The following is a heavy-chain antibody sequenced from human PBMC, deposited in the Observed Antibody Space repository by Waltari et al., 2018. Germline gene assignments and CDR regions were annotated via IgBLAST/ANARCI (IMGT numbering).Heavy chain of an antibody. CDR2: IYCGGTT. CDR3: ARETRHGDWFDP. Sequence: QVQLHESGPGLVQPSETLSLACSVSGDSGVSNYWSWIRQSAGKGMEWIGGIYCGGTTNYNPALSGRVSMSVDMSKNQIFLKIMSVTAADTGVYYCARETRHGDWFDPWGQGTLVTVSS. D-gene: IGHD3-16*01. CDR1: GDSGVSNY. J-gene: IGHJ5*02. V-gene: IGHV4-4*07.